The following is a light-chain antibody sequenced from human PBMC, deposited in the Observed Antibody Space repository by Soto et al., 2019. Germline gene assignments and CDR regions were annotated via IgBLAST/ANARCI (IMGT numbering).Light chain of an antibody. J-gene: IGKJ5*01. CDR3: QKYNSAPIT. Sequence: EIVLTQSPVTLSLSPWERATLSCRASQSVSSSYLAWYQQKPGQAPRLLIYGASSRATGIPDRFSGSGSGTDFTLTISSLQPEDVATYYCQKYNSAPITFGQGTRLEIK. CDR2: GAS. CDR1: QSVSSSY. V-gene: IGKV3-20*01.